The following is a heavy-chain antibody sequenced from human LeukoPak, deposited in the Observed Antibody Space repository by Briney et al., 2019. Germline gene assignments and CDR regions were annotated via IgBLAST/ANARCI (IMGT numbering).Heavy chain of an antibody. CDR2: INSAGSGT. Sequence: GRALRLSCAASGFTFSSHWMHWVRQVPGKGLVWVSRINSAGSGTSYGDSVKGRFTISRDNAKGTLYLQMHSLRVEDTAIYYCIRGPTYFDSWGQGTLVTVSS. CDR3: IRGPTYFDS. V-gene: IGHV3-74*01. J-gene: IGHJ4*02. CDR1: GFTFSSHW.